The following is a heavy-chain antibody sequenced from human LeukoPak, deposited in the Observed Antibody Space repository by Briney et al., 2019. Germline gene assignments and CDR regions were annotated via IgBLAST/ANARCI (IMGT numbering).Heavy chain of an antibody. V-gene: IGHV3-48*03. J-gene: IGHJ4*02. D-gene: IGHD5-24*01. CDR1: GSTFSSYE. CDR3: AREEMATQSPGVSDY. Sequence: GGSLRLSCAASGSTFSSYEMNWVRQAPGKGLEWVSYISSSGSTIYYADSVKGRFTISRDNAKNSLYLQMNSLRAEDTAVYYCAREEMATQSPGVSDYWGQGTLVTVSS. CDR2: ISSSGSTI.